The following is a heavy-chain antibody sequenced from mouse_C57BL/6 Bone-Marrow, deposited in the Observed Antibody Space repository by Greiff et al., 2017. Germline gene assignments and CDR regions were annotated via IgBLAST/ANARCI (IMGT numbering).Heavy chain of an antibody. J-gene: IGHJ3*01. CDR2: IWRGGST. CDR1: GFSLTSYG. V-gene: IGHV2-5*01. Sequence: QVQLKESGPGLVQPSQSLSITCTVSGFSLTSYGVHWVRQSPGKGLEWLGAIWRGGSTDYNAAFMSRLSITKDNSKSQVFFKMNSLQADDTAIYYCAKKNYDYEAWFAYWGQGTLVTVSA. CDR3: AKKNYDYEAWFAY. D-gene: IGHD2-4*01.